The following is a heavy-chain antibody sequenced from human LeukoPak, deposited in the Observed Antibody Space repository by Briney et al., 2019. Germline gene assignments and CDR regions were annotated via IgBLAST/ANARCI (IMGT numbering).Heavy chain of an antibody. V-gene: IGHV3-23*01. J-gene: IGHJ5*02. CDR3: AKDSVAFPSRWFDP. Sequence: GGSLGLSCAASGFTFSSYAMCWVRQAPGKGLEWVSAISGSGGSTYYADSVKGRFTISRDNSKNTLYLQMNSLRAEDTAVYYCAKDSVAFPSRWFDPWGQGTLVTVSS. D-gene: IGHD5/OR15-5a*01. CDR2: ISGSGGST. CDR1: GFTFSSYA.